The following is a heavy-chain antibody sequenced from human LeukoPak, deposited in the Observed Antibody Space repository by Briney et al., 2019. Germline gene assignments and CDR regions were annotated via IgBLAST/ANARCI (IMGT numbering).Heavy chain of an antibody. V-gene: IGHV3-48*04. Sequence: GGSLRLSCAASGFTFSSYSMNWVRQAPGKGLEWVSYISSSSSTIYYADSVKGRFTISRDNAKNTLYLQMNSLTADDTAIYYCARGDCSGDSCYSIDYWGQGTLVIVSS. CDR2: ISSSSSTI. CDR1: GFTFSSYS. D-gene: IGHD2-15*01. CDR3: ARGDCSGDSCYSIDY. J-gene: IGHJ4*02.